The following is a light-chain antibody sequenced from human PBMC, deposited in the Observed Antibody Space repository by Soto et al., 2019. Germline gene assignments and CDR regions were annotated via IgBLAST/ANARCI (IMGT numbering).Light chain of an antibody. Sequence: DIPLTQSPSFLSASVGDRVTITCRASQGISSYLAWYQQKPGKAPKLLIYAASTLQSGVPSRFSGSGSGIEFTLTISSLQPEDFATYYCQQLNSYPFLTFGGGTKVEIK. CDR2: AAS. CDR1: QGISSY. V-gene: IGKV1-9*01. CDR3: QQLNSYPFLT. J-gene: IGKJ4*01.